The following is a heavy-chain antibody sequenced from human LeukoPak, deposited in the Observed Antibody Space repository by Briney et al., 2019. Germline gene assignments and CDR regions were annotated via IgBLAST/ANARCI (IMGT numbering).Heavy chain of an antibody. Sequence: SETLSLTCTVSGGSISSSSYSWGWIRQPPGKGLEWIGSMYYSGSTYYRPSLKSRITMSLDTFKNQFSLKLSSVTAADTAVYYCARGRKGGSALWGQGTLVTVSS. CDR2: MYYSGST. J-gene: IGHJ4*02. CDR1: GGSISSSSYS. V-gene: IGHV4-39*01. CDR3: ARGRKGGSAL. D-gene: IGHD3-10*01.